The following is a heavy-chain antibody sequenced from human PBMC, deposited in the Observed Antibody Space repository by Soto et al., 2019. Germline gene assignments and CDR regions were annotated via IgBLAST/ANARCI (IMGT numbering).Heavy chain of an antibody. CDR3: ARHGSIVGATNWFEP. CDR1: GYSFTSYW. Sequence: PGESLKISCKGSGYSFTSYWISWVRQMPGKALEWMGRIDPSDSYTNYSPSFQGHVTISADKSISTAYLQWSSLKASDTAMYYCARHGSIVGATNWFEPWGQGXLVTVYS. D-gene: IGHD1-26*01. J-gene: IGHJ5*02. CDR2: IDPSDSYT. V-gene: IGHV5-10-1*01.